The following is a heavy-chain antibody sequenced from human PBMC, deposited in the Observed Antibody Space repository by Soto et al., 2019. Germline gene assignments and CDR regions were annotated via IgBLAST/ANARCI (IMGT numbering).Heavy chain of an antibody. V-gene: IGHV4-59*08. D-gene: IGHD1-26*01. CDR2: KSYSGST. Sequence: QVQLQESGPGLVKPSETLSLTCTVTGGSTSSYYWSWLRQPPGKGLEWIGYKSYSGSTDYNPSLKSRGTIPVDTSKNQFSLKLSSATAADTAVYYCARHGGSYSFDYWGQGTLVTVSS. J-gene: IGHJ4*02. CDR1: GGSTSSYY. CDR3: ARHGGSYSFDY.